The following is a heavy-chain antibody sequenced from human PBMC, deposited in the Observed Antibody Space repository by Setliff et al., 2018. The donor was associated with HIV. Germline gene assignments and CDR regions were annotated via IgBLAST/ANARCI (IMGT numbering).Heavy chain of an antibody. CDR2: IYHSGST. CDR3: ARGYLYYDSSGYDPTEYFQH. D-gene: IGHD3-22*01. Sequence: SETLSLTCTVSGASISSDSWSWIRQSPGKGLEWIGYIYHSGSTYSNPSLKSRVTISVDTSKTQFSLKLSSVTAADTAVYYWARGYLYYDSSGYDPTEYFQHWGQGTLVTVSS. J-gene: IGHJ1*01. CDR1: GASISSDS. V-gene: IGHV4-59*12.